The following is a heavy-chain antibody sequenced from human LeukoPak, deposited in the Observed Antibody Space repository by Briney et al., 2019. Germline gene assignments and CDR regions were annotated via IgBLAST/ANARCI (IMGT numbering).Heavy chain of an antibody. CDR2: ISAYNGNT. CDR3: ARLNAVSPTHWFDP. J-gene: IGHJ5*02. Sequence: ASVKVSCKASGYTFTSYGISWVRQAPGQGLEWMGWISAYNGNTNYAQKLQGRVTMTTDTSTSTAYMELRSLRSDDTAVYYCARLNAVSPTHWFDPWGQGTLVTVSS. V-gene: IGHV1-18*01. CDR1: GYTFTSYG. D-gene: IGHD1-1*01.